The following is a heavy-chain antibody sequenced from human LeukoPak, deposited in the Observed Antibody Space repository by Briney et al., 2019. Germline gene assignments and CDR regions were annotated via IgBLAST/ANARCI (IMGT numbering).Heavy chain of an antibody. J-gene: IGHJ5*02. CDR1: GFTFSSYW. Sequence: GGSLRLSCAASGFTFSSYWMQWVRQVPGKGLVRVSRINSDGSSTRYADSVKGRFTISRDNAKNTLYLQMNSLRAEDTAVYYCVRVGDGSGSYYDHWGQGTLVTVSS. V-gene: IGHV3-74*01. D-gene: IGHD3-10*01. CDR2: INSDGSST. CDR3: VRVGDGSGSYYDH.